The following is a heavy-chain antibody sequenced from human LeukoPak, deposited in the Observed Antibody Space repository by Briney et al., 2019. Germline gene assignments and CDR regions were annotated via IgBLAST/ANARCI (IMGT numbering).Heavy chain of an antibody. CDR1: GFTFSSYW. CDR2: IKQDGSEK. D-gene: IGHD2-15*01. V-gene: IGHV3-7*01. Sequence: GGSLRLSCAAYGFTFSSYWMSWVRQAPGKGLEWVANIKQDGSEKYYVDSVKGRFAISRDNAKNSLYLQMNSLRAEDTAVYYCARSGYCSGGSCYSDYWGQGTLVTVSS. CDR3: ARSGYCSGGSCYSDY. J-gene: IGHJ4*02.